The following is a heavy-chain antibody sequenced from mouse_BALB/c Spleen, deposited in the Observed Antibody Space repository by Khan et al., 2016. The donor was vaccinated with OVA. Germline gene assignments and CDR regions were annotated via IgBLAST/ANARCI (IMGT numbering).Heavy chain of an antibody. CDR1: GFSLTNYG. Sequence: QVQLKESGPGLVAPSQSLSITCTVSGFSLTNYGVHWVRQPPGKGLEWLGVIWAGGSKNYNSALMSRLSISKDNSKSQVFLKMNSLQTDDTAMYFCARNREPDYFDYWGQGTTLTVSS. CDR2: IWAGGSK. J-gene: IGHJ2*01. CDR3: ARNREPDYFDY. V-gene: IGHV2-9*02.